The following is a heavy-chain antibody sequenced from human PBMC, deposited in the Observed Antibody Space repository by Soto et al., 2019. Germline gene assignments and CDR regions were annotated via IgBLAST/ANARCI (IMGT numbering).Heavy chain of an antibody. CDR2: IDASGNT. V-gene: IGHV4-4*07. D-gene: IGHD6-13*01. Sequence: SETLSLTCTVSVDSITTYYWSWIRQPAGKGLEWIGRIDASGNTNYNPSLNSRVTMSIDTSKKQFSLKLTSVTAADTAIYYCARYSNNWFQTEGMDVWGQGTTVTVSS. J-gene: IGHJ6*02. CDR3: ARYSNNWFQTEGMDV. CDR1: VDSITTYY.